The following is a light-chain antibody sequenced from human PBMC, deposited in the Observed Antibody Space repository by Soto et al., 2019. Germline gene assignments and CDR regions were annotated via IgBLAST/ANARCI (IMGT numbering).Light chain of an antibody. V-gene: IGKV1-39*01. CDR1: QTISSN. CDR3: QQTYSIPIS. Sequence: IHMTHSPSSLSASVLYRVTITFLTSQTISSNLNWYQQKPGKAPKLLIYDTSSLQSGVPSRFSGSGSGTDFTLTISSLQPEDFATYYCQQTYSIPISFGQGTRLEIK. J-gene: IGKJ5*01. CDR2: DTS.